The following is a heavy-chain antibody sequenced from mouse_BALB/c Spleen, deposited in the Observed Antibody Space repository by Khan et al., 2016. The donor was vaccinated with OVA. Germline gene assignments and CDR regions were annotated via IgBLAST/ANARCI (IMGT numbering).Heavy chain of an antibody. Sequence: EVELVEPGGGLVKPGGSLKLSCAASGFTFSDYYMYWVRQTPDERLEWVATISDGASYIYYPDKVTGRFTISRDNAKNHLYLQMSSLQSEDSAMYSCVRGHYGDPFAYGCPGTLVTVSA. CDR3: VRGHYGDPFAY. J-gene: IGHJ3*01. CDR2: ISDGASYI. D-gene: IGHD2-13*01. V-gene: IGHV5-4*02. CDR1: GFTFSDYY.